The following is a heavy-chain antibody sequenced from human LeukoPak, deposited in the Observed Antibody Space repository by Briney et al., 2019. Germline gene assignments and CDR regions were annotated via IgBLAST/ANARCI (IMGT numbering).Heavy chain of an antibody. V-gene: IGHV3-48*01. D-gene: IGHD7-27*01. CDR1: GFTFSNYS. CDR3: ARKTGGSLDI. J-gene: IGHJ3*02. CDR2: ISSSSSTI. Sequence: PGGSLRLSCAASGFTFSNYSMNWVRQAPGKGLEWVSYISSSSSTIYYADSVRGRFTISRDNAKNSLYLQMNSLRGEDTAVYYCARKTGGSLDIWGQGTMVTVSS.